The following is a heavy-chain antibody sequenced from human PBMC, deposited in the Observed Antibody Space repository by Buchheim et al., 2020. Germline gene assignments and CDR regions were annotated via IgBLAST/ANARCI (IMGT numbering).Heavy chain of an antibody. CDR3: ARVVQEGTWGWFDP. CDR2: ISSSSSYI. J-gene: IGHJ5*02. Sequence: EVQLVESGGGLVKPGGSLRLSCAASGFTFSSYSMNWVRQAPGKGLEWVSSISSSSSYIYYADSVKGRFTISRDNAKNSLYPQMNSLRAEDMAVYYCARVVQEGTWGWFDPWGQGTL. V-gene: IGHV3-21*01. D-gene: IGHD3-16*01. CDR1: GFTFSSYS.